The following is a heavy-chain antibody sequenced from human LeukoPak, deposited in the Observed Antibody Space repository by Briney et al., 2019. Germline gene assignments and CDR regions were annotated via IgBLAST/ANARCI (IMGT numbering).Heavy chain of an antibody. CDR2: INDSGVT. CDR3: ARRLVDSSASQVSDH. D-gene: IGHD2-2*01. Sequence: SETLSLTCAVYGGSFSGYYWSWIRQSPGEGLEWIGEINDSGVTNCNPSLESRVILSVGTSKNQFSLRLSSVTAADTAVYYCARRLVDSSASQVSDHWGQGTLVTVSS. J-gene: IGHJ4*02. CDR1: GGSFSGYY. V-gene: IGHV4-34*01.